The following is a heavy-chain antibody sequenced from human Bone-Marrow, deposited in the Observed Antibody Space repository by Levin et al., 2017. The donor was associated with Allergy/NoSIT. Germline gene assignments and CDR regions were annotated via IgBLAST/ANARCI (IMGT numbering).Heavy chain of an antibody. CDR2: INPNSGGT. J-gene: IGHJ6*02. CDR3: AREEAEILTGNDGMDV. Sequence: ASVKVSCKASGYTFTGYYMHWVRQAPGQGLEWMGWINPNSGGTNYAQKFQGRVTMTRDTSISTAYMELSRLRSDDTAVYYCAREEAEILTGNDGMDVWGQGTTVTVSS. D-gene: IGHD3-9*01. V-gene: IGHV1-2*02. CDR1: GYTFTGYY.